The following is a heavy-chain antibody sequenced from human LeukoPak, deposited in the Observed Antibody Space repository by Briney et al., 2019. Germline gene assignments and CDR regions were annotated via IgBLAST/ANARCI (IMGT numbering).Heavy chain of an antibody. CDR3: AKETRYDILTGYSDV. Sequence: QPGGSLRLSCAASGFTFSSYAMSWVRQAPGKGLEWVSVISDSGGTTYYADSVRGRFTISRDNSKNTLYLQMNSLRAEDTAVYYCAKETRYDILTGYSDVWGQGTTVTVSS. CDR2: ISDSGGTT. D-gene: IGHD3-9*01. CDR1: GFTFSSYA. V-gene: IGHV3-23*01. J-gene: IGHJ6*02.